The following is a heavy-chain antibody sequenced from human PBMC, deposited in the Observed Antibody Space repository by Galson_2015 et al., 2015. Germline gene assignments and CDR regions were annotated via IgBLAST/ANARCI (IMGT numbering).Heavy chain of an antibody. CDR2: INVDGSER. V-gene: IGHV3-7*03. CDR3: ARARGLEY. Sequence: SLKLSCAASGFPFNTYWMSWVRQAPGKGLEWVAYINVDGSERHYVKSVEGRFTISRDNTKNSVHLQMDSLRADDTAVYYCARARGLEYWGQGTLVTVSS. J-gene: IGHJ4*02. CDR1: GFPFNTYW.